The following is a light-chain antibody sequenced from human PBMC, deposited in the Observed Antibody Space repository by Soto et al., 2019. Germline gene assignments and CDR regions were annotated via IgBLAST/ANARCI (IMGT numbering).Light chain of an antibody. Sequence: QSVLTQPASVSGSPGQSVTISCTGTSSDVGGYDYVSWYQQHPGTAPKLMLYEVNNRPSGVSNRFSGSKSGNTASLIISGLQTEGEADYYCSAYTTTSTLIFGTGTKVTVL. CDR3: SAYTTTSTLI. J-gene: IGLJ1*01. V-gene: IGLV2-14*01. CDR1: SSDVGGYDY. CDR2: EVN.